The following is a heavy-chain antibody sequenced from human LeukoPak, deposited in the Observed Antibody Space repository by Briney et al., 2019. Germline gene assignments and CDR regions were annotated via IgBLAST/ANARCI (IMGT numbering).Heavy chain of an antibody. CDR3: AKLGDSST. CDR2: TYYRSKWYN. CDR1: GGSVSSNSAA. D-gene: IGHD6-19*01. J-gene: IGHJ5*02. Sequence: SQTLSLTCAISGGSVSSNSAARSWIRQSPSRGLEWLGRTYYRSKWYNDYAVSVKSRIIISPDTSKNQFSLLLKSVTPEDTAVYYCAKLGDSSTWGQGTLVTVSS. V-gene: IGHV6-1*01.